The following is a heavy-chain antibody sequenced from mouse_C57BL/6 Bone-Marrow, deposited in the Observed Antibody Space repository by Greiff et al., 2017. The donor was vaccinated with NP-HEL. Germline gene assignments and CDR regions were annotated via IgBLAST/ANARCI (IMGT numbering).Heavy chain of an antibody. CDR3: ARPSTMVTTGYAMDY. J-gene: IGHJ4*01. CDR1: GFSLSTFGMG. V-gene: IGHV8-8*01. CDR2: IWWDDDK. D-gene: IGHD2-2*01. Sequence: QVTLKESGPGILQPSQTLSLTCSFSGFSLSTFGMGVGWIRQPSGKGLEWLAHIWWDDDKYYNPALKSRLTISKDTSKNQVFLKIANVDTADTATYYCARPSTMVTTGYAMDYWGQGTSVTVSS.